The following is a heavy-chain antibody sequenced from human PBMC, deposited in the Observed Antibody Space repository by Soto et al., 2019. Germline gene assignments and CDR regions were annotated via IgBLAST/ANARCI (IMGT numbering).Heavy chain of an antibody. V-gene: IGHV3-33*06. Sequence: AGGSLRLSCAASGFTFSSYGMHWVRQAPGKGLEWVAVIWYDGSNKYYADSVKGRFTISRDNSKNTLYLQMNSLRAEDTAVYYCAKRLLWFGELYYYYYGMDVWGQGTTVTVSS. J-gene: IGHJ6*02. CDR3: AKRLLWFGELYYYYYGMDV. CDR2: IWYDGSNK. D-gene: IGHD3-10*01. CDR1: GFTFSSYG.